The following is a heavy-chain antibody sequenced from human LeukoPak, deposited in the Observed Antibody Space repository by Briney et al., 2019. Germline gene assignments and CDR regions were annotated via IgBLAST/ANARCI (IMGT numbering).Heavy chain of an antibody. D-gene: IGHD5-12*01. Sequence: ASVKVSCKASGHTFTGDYMHWVRQAPGQGLEWMGWINPNSGGTNYAQKFQGRVTMTRDTSISTAYMELSRLRSDDTAVYYCARRIVATIWDYYFDYWGQGTLVTVSS. CDR3: ARRIVATIWDYYFDY. CDR2: INPNSGGT. V-gene: IGHV1-2*02. J-gene: IGHJ4*02. CDR1: GHTFTGDY.